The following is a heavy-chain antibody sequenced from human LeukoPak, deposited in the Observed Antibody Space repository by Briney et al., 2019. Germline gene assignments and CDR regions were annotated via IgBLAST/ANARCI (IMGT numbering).Heavy chain of an antibody. CDR1: VDSISRYY. V-gene: IGHV4-4*07. Sequence: SETVSLTCSVCVDSISRYYWIWIRQSAGKGLEGIGRIYTSGSTNYNPFLKSRVTMSVDTSNNQFSLKLRSVTPADTAVYYCARVATGGYYYDSSGYYSPSDAFDIWGQGTMVTVSS. CDR3: ARVATGGYYYDSSGYYSPSDAFDI. D-gene: IGHD3-22*01. J-gene: IGHJ3*02. CDR2: IYTSGST.